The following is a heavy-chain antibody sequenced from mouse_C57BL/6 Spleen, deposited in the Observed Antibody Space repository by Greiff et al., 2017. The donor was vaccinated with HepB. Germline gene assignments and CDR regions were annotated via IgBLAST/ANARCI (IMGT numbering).Heavy chain of an antibody. CDR2: IYPRSGNT. CDR1: GYTFTSYG. J-gene: IGHJ4*01. D-gene: IGHD3-2*02. V-gene: IGHV1-81*01. CDR3: ARSQTAQASYYAMDY. Sequence: VKLQESGAELARPGASVKLSCKASGYTFTSYGISWVKQRTGQGLEWIGEIYPRSGNTYYNEKFKGKATLTADKSSSTAYMELRSLTSEDSAVYFCARSQTAQASYYAMDYWGQGTSVTVSS.